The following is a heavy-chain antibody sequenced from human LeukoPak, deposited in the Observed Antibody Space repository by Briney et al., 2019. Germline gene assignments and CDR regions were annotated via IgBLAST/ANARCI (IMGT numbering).Heavy chain of an antibody. J-gene: IGHJ4*02. V-gene: IGHV3-13*01. D-gene: IGHD3-22*01. CDR1: GLTFSSYD. Sequence: GGSLRLSCVASGLTFSSYDMHWIRQAPGKGLEWVSSIGATGDTYYAGSVKGRFTISRDSSKNTLYLQMNSLRAEDTALYYCARAAYDSSGYLTLWGQGTLVTVSS. CDR2: IGATGDT. CDR3: ARAAYDSSGYLTL.